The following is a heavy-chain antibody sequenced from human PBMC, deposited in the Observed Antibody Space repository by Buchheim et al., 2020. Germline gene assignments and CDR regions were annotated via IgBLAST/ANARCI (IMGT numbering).Heavy chain of an antibody. J-gene: IGHJ2*01. CDR3: ARHSGYKWYFDL. CDR1: GGSISSYY. D-gene: IGHD5-12*01. V-gene: IGHV4-59*08. CDR2: IYYSGST. Sequence: QVQLQESGPGLVKPSETLSLTCTVSGGSISSYYWSWIRQPPGKGLEWIGYIYYSGSTNYNPSLKIRVTISVDTSKNQFSLKLSSVTAADTAVYYCARHSGYKWYFDLWGRGTL.